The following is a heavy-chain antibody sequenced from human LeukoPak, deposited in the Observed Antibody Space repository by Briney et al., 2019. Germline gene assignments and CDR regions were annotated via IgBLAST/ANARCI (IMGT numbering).Heavy chain of an antibody. CDR2: ITYDGDTT. V-gene: IGHV3-30*18. Sequence: GRSLRLSCAASGFTSSSCGMHWVRQAPGKGLEWVAVITYDGDTTYFEDSVKGRFTISRDTSKSTLYLQMNSLGAEDTAVYYCVKEQGSESYRTADYWGQRTLVTVSS. J-gene: IGHJ4*02. CDR3: VKEQGSESYRTADY. D-gene: IGHD3-10*01. CDR1: GFTSSSCG.